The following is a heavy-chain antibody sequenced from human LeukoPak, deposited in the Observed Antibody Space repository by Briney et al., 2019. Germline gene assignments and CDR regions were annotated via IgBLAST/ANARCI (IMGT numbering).Heavy chain of an antibody. J-gene: IGHJ5*02. D-gene: IGHD2-2*01. CDR2: IYYSGST. V-gene: IGHV4-30-4*01. CDR3: ASEWLADIVVVPAAIGWFDP. CDR1: GGSISSGDYY. Sequence: SETLSLTCTVSGGSISSGDYYWSWIRQPPGKGLEWIVYIYYSGSTYYNPSLKSRVTISVDTSKNQFSLKLSSVTAADTAVYYCASEWLADIVVVPAAIGWFDPWGQGTLVTVSS.